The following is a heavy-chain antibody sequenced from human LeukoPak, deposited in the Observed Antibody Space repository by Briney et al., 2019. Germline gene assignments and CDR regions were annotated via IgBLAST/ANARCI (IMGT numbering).Heavy chain of an antibody. CDR2: ISYDETYI. CDR3: AKDLDIVVVVAATLGGYGMDV. V-gene: IGHV3-30-3*01. J-gene: IGHJ6*02. CDR1: GFTFSIYA. D-gene: IGHD2-15*01. Sequence: GGSLRLSCAASGFTFSIYAMHWVRQAPGKGLEWVALISYDETYIYYADSVKGRFTTSRDNSKNTLYLQMNSLRAEDTAVYYCAKDLDIVVVVAATLGGYGMDVWGQGTTVTVSS.